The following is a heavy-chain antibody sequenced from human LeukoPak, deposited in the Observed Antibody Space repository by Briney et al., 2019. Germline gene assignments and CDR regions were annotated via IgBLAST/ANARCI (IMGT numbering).Heavy chain of an antibody. D-gene: IGHD6-13*01. CDR2: IIPIFGTA. J-gene: IGHJ6*03. CDR3: ARAAAGTSYYYYYMDV. Sequence: ASVKVSCKASGGTFSSYAISWVRQAPGQGLEWMGGIIPIFGTANYAQKFQGRVTITADESTSTACMELSSLRSEDTAVYYCARAAAGTSYYYYYMDVWGKGTTVTVSS. CDR1: GGTFSSYA. V-gene: IGHV1-69*01.